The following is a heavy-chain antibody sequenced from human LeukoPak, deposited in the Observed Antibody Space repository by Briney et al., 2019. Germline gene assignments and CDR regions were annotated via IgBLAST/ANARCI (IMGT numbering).Heavy chain of an antibody. Sequence: GGSLRLSCAASGFTFSSYWMSWVRQAPGKGLEWVANIKQDGSEKYYVDSVKGRFTISRDNAKNSLYLQMNSLRTDDTALYYCAKDKGWGSLNWYFDLWGRGTLVTVSS. CDR3: AKDKGWGSLNWYFDL. CDR2: IKQDGSEK. CDR1: GFTFSSYW. J-gene: IGHJ2*01. D-gene: IGHD7-27*01. V-gene: IGHV3-7*03.